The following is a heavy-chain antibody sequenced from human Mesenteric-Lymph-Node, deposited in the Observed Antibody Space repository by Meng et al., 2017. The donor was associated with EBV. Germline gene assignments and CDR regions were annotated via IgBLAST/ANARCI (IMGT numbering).Heavy chain of an antibody. CDR2: IYDGGFT. V-gene: IGHV4-4*02. D-gene: IGHD6-19*01. CDR3: ARKDGNGWWYFDL. CDR1: CGSTISSNW. Sequence: ARLQRWRRGRVEPSGSLSTSFAVSCGSTISSNWWNWVRQPPGKGLEWIGEIYDGGFTNYNPSLKSRVTISLDKSKNQFSLKLTSVTAADTAVYYCARKDGNGWWYFDLWGRGTLVTVSS. J-gene: IGHJ2*01.